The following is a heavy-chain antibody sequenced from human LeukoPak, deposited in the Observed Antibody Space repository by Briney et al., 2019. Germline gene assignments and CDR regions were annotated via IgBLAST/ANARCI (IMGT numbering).Heavy chain of an antibody. CDR2: INSDGSST. V-gene: IGHV3-74*01. Sequence: PGGSLRLSCAASGFTFSSYWMHWVRQAPGKGLVWVSRINSDGSSTSYADSVKGRFTISRDNAKNTLYLQMNSLRAEDTAVYYCARGTGYTYAFTGRERTKSRLDYWGQGTLVTVSS. CDR3: ARGTGYTYAFTGRERTKSRLDY. CDR1: GFTFSSYW. D-gene: IGHD5-18*01. J-gene: IGHJ4*02.